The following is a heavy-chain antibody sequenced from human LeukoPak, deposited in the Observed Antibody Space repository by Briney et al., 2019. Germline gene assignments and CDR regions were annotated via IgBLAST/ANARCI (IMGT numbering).Heavy chain of an antibody. CDR3: ATTLRNNPP. Sequence: GAPVKVSCKVSGYTLTELSMHWVRQAPGKGLEWMGGFDPEDGETIYAQKFQGRVTLTRDTSISTAYMELSSLTSEDTAVYYCATTLRNNPPWGQGTLVTVSS. CDR1: GYTLTELS. CDR2: FDPEDGET. D-gene: IGHD1-14*01. V-gene: IGHV1-24*01. J-gene: IGHJ5*02.